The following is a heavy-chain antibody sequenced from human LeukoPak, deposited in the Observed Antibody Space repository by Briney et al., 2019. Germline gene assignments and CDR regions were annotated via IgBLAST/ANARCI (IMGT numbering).Heavy chain of an antibody. V-gene: IGHV1-69*13. D-gene: IGHD6-19*01. J-gene: IGHJ5*02. CDR2: IIPIFGTA. CDR3: ARMRVAGYNWFDP. CDR1: GGTFSSYA. Sequence: SVKISCKASGGTFSSYAISWVRQAPGQGLEWMGGIIPIFGTANYAQKFQGRVTITADESTSTAYMELSSLRSEDTAVYYCARMRVAGYNWFDPWGQGTLVTVSS.